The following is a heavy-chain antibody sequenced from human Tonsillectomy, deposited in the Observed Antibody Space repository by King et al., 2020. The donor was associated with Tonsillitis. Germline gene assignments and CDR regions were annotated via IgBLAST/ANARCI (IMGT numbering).Heavy chain of an antibody. CDR2: IYHSGST. D-gene: IGHD3-10*01. Sequence: VQLQESGPGLVKPSETLSLTCAVSGYSISSGYYWGWIRQPPGKGLEWIGSIYHSGSTYYNPSLKSRVTISVDTSKNHFSLKLSSVTAADTAVYYCASSYGSGSFDYWGQGTLVTVSS. J-gene: IGHJ4*02. CDR1: GYSISSGYY. CDR3: ASSYGSGSFDY. V-gene: IGHV4-38-2*01.